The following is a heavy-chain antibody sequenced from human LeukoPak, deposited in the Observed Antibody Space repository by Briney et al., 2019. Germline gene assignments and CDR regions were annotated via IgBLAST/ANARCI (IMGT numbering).Heavy chain of an antibody. CDR1: GYTFTSYA. D-gene: IGHD6-13*01. J-gene: IGHJ5*02. CDR3: ARDRSSSWHGEDWFDP. Sequence: ASVKVSCKASGYTFTSYAMNWVRQATGQGLEWMGWINTNTGDPTYAQGFTGRFVFSLDTSVSTAYLQISSLKAEDTAVYYCARDRSSSWHGEDWFDPWGQGTLVTVSS. V-gene: IGHV7-4-1*02. CDR2: INTNTGDP.